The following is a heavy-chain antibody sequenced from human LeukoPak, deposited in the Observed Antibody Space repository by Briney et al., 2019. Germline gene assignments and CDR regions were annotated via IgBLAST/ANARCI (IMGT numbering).Heavy chain of an antibody. CDR2: TSGGGTTT. CDR1: GFTFSNFA. Sequence: GGSLRLSCAASGFTFSNFAMSWVRQAPGKGLEWVSATSGGGTTTYYADSVKGRFTISRDNSKNTLYLQMNSLRAEDTAVYYCARAQGLIYVAFDIWGQGTMVTVSS. V-gene: IGHV3-23*01. D-gene: IGHD5/OR15-5a*01. J-gene: IGHJ3*02. CDR3: ARAQGLIYVAFDI.